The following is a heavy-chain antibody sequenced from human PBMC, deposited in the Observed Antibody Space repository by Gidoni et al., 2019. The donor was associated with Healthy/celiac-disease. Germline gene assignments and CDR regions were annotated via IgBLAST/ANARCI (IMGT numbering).Heavy chain of an antibody. D-gene: IGHD3-3*01. V-gene: IGHV4-34*01. J-gene: IGHJ4*02. CDR1: GGSFSGYY. CDR2: INHSGST. Sequence: QVQLQQWGAGLLKPSETLSLTCAVSGGSFSGYYWSWIRQPPGKGLEWIGEINHSGSTNYNPSLKSRVTISVDTSKNQFSLKLSSVTAADTAVYYCARFRVNVDFWSGYRKYYFDYWGQGTLVTVSS. CDR3: ARFRVNVDFWSGYRKYYFDY.